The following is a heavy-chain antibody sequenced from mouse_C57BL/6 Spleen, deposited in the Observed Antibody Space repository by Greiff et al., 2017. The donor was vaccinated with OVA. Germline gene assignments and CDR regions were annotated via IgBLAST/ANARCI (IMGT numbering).Heavy chain of an antibody. D-gene: IGHD1-1*01. Sequence: QVQLQQPGAELVKPGASVKLSCKASGYTFTSYWMQWVKQRPGQGLEWIGEIDPSDSYTNYTQKFKGKATLTVDTSSSTAYMQLSSLTSEDSAVYYCASDYYCSSYPFAYWGQGTLVTVSA. J-gene: IGHJ3*01. CDR1: GYTFTSYW. CDR3: ASDYYCSSYPFAY. V-gene: IGHV1-50*01. CDR2: IDPSDSYT.